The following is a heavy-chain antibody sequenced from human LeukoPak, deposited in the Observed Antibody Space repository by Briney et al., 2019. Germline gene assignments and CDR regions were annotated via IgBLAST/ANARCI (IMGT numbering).Heavy chain of an antibody. CDR1: GFTFSSYG. CDR3: ARDEWPSIAPSSGDYYYGMDV. J-gene: IGHJ6*02. CDR2: IWYDGSNK. V-gene: IGHV3-33*01. D-gene: IGHD6-6*01. Sequence: GGSLRLSCAASGFTFSSYGMHWVRQAPGKGLEWVAVIWYDGSNKYYADSVKGRFTISRDNSKNTLYLQMNSLRAEDTAVYYCARDEWPSIAPSSGDYYYGMDVWGQGTTVTVSS.